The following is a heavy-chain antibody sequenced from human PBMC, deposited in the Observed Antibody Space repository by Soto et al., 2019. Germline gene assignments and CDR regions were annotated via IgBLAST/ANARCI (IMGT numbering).Heavy chain of an antibody. Sequence: QVQLVQSGGEVKKPGASVKISCKASGYTLTSYDINWVRQAPGQGLEWMGWISAYNGNTNYAQKFQGRVTMTTDTSTSTDYMEQSIRRSDDTAVYYCAVDLALLADSPGYWGQGTLVPVP. J-gene: IGHJ4*02. CDR1: GYTLTSYD. D-gene: IGHD3-22*01. V-gene: IGHV1-18*01. CDR2: ISAYNGNT. CDR3: AVDLALLADSPGY.